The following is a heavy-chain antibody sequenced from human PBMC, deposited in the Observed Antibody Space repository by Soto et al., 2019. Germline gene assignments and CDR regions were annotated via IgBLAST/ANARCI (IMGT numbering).Heavy chain of an antibody. Sequence: SVKVSCKASGGTFSSYAISWLRQAPGQGLEWMGGIIPIFGTANYAQKFQGRVTITEDQSTSTAYMELSSLRSEDTAVYYCASRESYYYDSSGYQLYYYGMEVWGQGTPVTLSS. CDR3: ASRESYYYDSSGYQLYYYGMEV. CDR1: GGTFSSYA. J-gene: IGHJ6*02. V-gene: IGHV1-69*13. D-gene: IGHD3-22*01. CDR2: IIPIFGTA.